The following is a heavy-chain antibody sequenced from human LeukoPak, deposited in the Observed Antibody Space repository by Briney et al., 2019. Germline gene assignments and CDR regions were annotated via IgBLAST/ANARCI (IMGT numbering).Heavy chain of an antibody. Sequence: AASVKVSCKASGYTFTSYYMHWVRQAPGQGLEWTGIINPSGGSTSYAQKFQGRVTMTRDTSTSTVYMELSSLRSEDTAVYYCASGITTQYFDYWGQGTLVTVSS. CDR2: INPSGGST. D-gene: IGHD3-22*01. CDR1: GYTFTSYY. V-gene: IGHV1-46*01. CDR3: ASGITTQYFDY. J-gene: IGHJ4*02.